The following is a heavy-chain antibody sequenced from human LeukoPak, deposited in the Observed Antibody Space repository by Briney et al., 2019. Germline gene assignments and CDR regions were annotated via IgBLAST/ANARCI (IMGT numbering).Heavy chain of an antibody. Sequence: GGSLRLSCAASGFTFSSYWMYWVRQAPGKGLVWVSRINSDGSTTNYADSVKGRFTISRDNAKNTLYLQMNSLRAEDTAVYYCARRSSGSPPYYFDYWGQGTLVTVSS. J-gene: IGHJ4*02. CDR3: ARRSSGSPPYYFDY. D-gene: IGHD1-26*01. CDR1: GFTFSSYW. V-gene: IGHV3-74*01. CDR2: INSDGSTT.